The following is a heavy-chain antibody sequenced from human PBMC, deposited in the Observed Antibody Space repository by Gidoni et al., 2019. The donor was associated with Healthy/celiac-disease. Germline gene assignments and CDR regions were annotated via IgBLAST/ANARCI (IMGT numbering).Heavy chain of an antibody. J-gene: IGHJ3*02. V-gene: IGHV3-66*01. Sequence: EVQLVESGGGLVQPGGSLRLSCAASGFTVSSNYMSWVRQAPGKGLEWVSVSYSGGSTYYADSVKGRFTISRDNSKNTLYLQMNSLRAEDTAVYYCARAHHSSGYYGAFDIWGQGTMVTVSS. CDR3: ARAHHSSGYYGAFDI. D-gene: IGHD3-22*01. CDR1: GFTVSSNY. CDR2: SYSGGST.